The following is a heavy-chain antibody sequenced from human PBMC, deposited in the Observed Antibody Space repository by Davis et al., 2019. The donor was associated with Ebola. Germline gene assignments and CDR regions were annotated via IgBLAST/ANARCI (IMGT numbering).Heavy chain of an antibody. J-gene: IGHJ4*02. D-gene: IGHD6-19*01. CDR2: INTDGSST. CDR1: GFTFSKYW. CDR3: ARASVASYYFDY. V-gene: IGHV3-74*01. Sequence: GESLKISCAASGFTFSKYWMHWVRQAPGKGLVWVSRINTDGSSTSYADSVKGRFTISRDNAKNTLFLQMNSLRAEDTTVYYCARASVASYYFDYLGQGTLVTVYS.